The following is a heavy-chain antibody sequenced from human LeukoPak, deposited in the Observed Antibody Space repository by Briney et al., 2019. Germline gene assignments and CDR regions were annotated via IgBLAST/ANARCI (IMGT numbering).Heavy chain of an antibody. D-gene: IGHD3-3*01. Sequence: GGSLRLSCAASGFTFSSYAMSWVRQAPGKGLEWVSAISGSGGSTYYADSVKGRFAISRDNSKNTLYLQMNSLRAEDTAVYYCAKGSTIFGVAPNDYWGQGTLVTVSS. V-gene: IGHV3-23*01. CDR3: AKGSTIFGVAPNDY. J-gene: IGHJ4*02. CDR2: ISGSGGST. CDR1: GFTFSSYA.